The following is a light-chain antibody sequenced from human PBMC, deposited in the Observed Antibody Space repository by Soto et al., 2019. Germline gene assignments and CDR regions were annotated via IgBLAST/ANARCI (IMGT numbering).Light chain of an antibody. Sequence: EIVMTQSPATLSVSPGDRATLSCRASQSVRSYLAWYQQKPGQSPRLLISGASTRATGFPARFSGSGSGTEFTLTISSLQSEDFAVYYCQQYNNWPYTFGQGTKLDIK. V-gene: IGKV3-15*01. CDR3: QQYNNWPYT. CDR2: GAS. CDR1: QSVRSY. J-gene: IGKJ2*01.